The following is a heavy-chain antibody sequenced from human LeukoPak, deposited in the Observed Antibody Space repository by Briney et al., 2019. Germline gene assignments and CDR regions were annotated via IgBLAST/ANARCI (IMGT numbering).Heavy chain of an antibody. CDR2: FYDSGST. J-gene: IGHJ4*02. CDR1: GGSISSRNYY. Sequence: PSETLSLTCTVSGGSISSRNYYWDWIRQPPGKGLEWIGNFYDSGSTYYNPSLKSRVTISGGTSKNQFSLKLTSVTAADTAVYYCAREAVVTPGCIDYWGQGTLVTVSS. V-gene: IGHV4-39*02. CDR3: AREAVVTPGCIDY. D-gene: IGHD4-23*01.